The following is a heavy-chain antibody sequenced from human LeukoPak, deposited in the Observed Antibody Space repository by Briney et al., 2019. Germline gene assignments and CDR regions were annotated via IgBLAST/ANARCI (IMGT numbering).Heavy chain of an antibody. CDR1: GFTFSSYM. CDR2: INSGSTYT. J-gene: IGHJ4*02. D-gene: IGHD5-24*01. Sequence: GGSLRLSCAASGFTFSSYMMNWVRQAPGKGLEWVSSINSGSTYTYYTESVKGRFTVSRDNAKNSLFLQMNSLRAEDTAIYYCTRVGYIDEGIDYWGQGTLVTVSS. CDR3: TRVGYIDEGIDY. V-gene: IGHV3-21*01.